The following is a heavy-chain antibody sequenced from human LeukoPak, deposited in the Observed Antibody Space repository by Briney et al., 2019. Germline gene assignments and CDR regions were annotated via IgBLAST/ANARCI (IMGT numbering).Heavy chain of an antibody. CDR2: FDPEDGET. D-gene: IGHD1-26*01. V-gene: IGHV1-24*01. CDR1: GYTLTELS. Sequence: ASVKVSCKVSGYTLTELSMHWLRQAPGKGLEWMGSFDPEDGETIYAQKFQGRVTMTEDTSTDTAYMELSSLRSEDTAVYYCAMAVSGSYDYWGQGTLVTVSS. J-gene: IGHJ4*02. CDR3: AMAVSGSYDY.